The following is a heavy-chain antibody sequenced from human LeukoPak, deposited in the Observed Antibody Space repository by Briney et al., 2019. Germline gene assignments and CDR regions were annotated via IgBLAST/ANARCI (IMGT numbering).Heavy chain of an antibody. D-gene: IGHD2-2*01. V-gene: IGHV4-34*01. CDR1: GGSFSGYY. J-gene: IGHJ3*02. CDR3: AKGSEYQRDAFDI. Sequence: SETLSLTCAVYGGSFSGYYWSWIRQPPGKELEWIGEINHSGSTNYNPSLKSRVTISVDTSKSQFYLILSSVTAADTAVYYCAKGSEYQRDAFDIWGQGTMVTVSS. CDR2: INHSGST.